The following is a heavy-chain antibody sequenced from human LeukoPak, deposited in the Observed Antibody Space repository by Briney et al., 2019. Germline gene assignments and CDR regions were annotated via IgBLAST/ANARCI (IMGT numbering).Heavy chain of an antibody. CDR3: ARAEWELLIDYFDY. D-gene: IGHD1-26*01. CDR1: GYTFTSYA. J-gene: IGHJ4*02. Sequence: ASVKVSCKASGYTFTSYAMHWVRQAPGQRLEWMGWINAGNGNTKYSQKFQGRVTITRDTSASTAYMELSSLRSEDTAVYYCARAEWELLIDYFDYWGQGTLVTVSS. V-gene: IGHV1-3*01. CDR2: INAGNGNT.